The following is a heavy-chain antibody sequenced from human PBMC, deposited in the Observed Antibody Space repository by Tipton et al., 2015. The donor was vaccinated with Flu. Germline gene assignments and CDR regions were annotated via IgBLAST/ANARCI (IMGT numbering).Heavy chain of an antibody. V-gene: IGHV4-4*07. J-gene: IGHJ2*01. CDR1: GGSISSYS. Sequence: LRLSCTVSGGSISSYSWSWIRQPAGNGLEWIGRFYTSGSTNYNPSLKSRVTMSVDTSKNQFSLKLSSVTAADTAVYYCAGDYCSGGSCTRSPPYWYFDLWGRGTLVTVSS. CDR2: FYTSGST. CDR3: AGDYCSGGSCTRSPPYWYFDL. D-gene: IGHD2-15*01.